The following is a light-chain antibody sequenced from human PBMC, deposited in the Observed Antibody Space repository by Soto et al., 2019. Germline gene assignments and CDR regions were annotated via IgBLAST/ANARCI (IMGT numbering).Light chain of an antibody. CDR3: QQAAT. CDR2: DAS. V-gene: IGKV3-11*01. Sequence: EIVLTQSPATLSLSPGERSTLSCSSSQSVSSYLAWYQQKPGQAPRLLIYDASNRATGIPVRFSGSGSGTDFTLTISSLEPEDFAVYYCQQAATFGQGTRLEIK. J-gene: IGKJ5*01. CDR1: QSVSSY.